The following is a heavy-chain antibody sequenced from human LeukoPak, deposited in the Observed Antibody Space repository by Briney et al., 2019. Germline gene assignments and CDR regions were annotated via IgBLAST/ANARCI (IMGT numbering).Heavy chain of an antibody. CDR1: GFSFSSFW. Sequence: PGGSLRLSCATSGFSFSSFWMSWVRQAPGKGLEWVSAISGSGGSTYYADSVKGRFTISRDNSKNTLYLQMNSLRAEDTAVYYCAKGHGDYGLDAFDIWGQGTMVTVSS. V-gene: IGHV3-23*01. CDR3: AKGHGDYGLDAFDI. CDR2: ISGSGGST. J-gene: IGHJ3*02. D-gene: IGHD4-17*01.